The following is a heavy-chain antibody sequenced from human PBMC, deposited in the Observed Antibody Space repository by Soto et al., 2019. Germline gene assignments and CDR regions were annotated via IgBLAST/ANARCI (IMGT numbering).Heavy chain of an antibody. CDR1: GYTFTSCG. Sequence: ASGKVSCKASGYTFTSCGMSWVRQAPGEGLEWMGWISAYNGNTNYAQKLQGRVTMTTDTSTSTAYMELRSLRSDDTAVYYCARSRGLDFWSGYPGDYYGMDVWGQGTTVTVSS. V-gene: IGHV1-18*04. J-gene: IGHJ6*02. CDR2: ISAYNGNT. D-gene: IGHD3-3*01. CDR3: ARSRGLDFWSGYPGDYYGMDV.